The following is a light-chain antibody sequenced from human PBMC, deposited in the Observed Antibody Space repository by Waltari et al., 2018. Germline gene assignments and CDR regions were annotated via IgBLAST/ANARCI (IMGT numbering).Light chain of an antibody. CDR1: QGISSY. CDR2: AAS. J-gene: IGKJ4*01. V-gene: IGKV1-8*01. Sequence: AIRMTQSPSSLNASTGDRVTITCRASQGISSYLAWYQQRPGKAPRLLVYAASTLQSGVPSRFSGSGSGTDFTLTIGCLQSEDFVSEYCQQYYTNPLTFGGGTKVEI. CDR3: QQYYTNPLT.